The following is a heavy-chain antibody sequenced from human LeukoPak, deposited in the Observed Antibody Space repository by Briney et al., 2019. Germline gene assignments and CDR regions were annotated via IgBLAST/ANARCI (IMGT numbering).Heavy chain of an antibody. CDR3: ARLPEVRTTVTLWLNDY. J-gene: IGHJ4*02. CDR2: INPKSGGT. D-gene: IGHD4-17*01. V-gene: IGHV1-2*02. CDR1: GYTFTDYY. Sequence: GASVKVSCKASGYTFTDYYIHWVRQAPGQGLEWMGWINPKSGGTNYPQKFKGRVTMTRDTSISTAHMELSSLRSDDTAVYYCARLPEVRTTVTLWLNDYWGQGTLVTVSS.